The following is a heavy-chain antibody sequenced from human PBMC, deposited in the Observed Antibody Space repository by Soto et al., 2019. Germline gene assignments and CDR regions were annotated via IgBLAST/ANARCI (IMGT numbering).Heavy chain of an antibody. V-gene: IGHV3-23*01. Sequence: AGGSLRLSCAASGFTFSSYAMSWVRQAPGKGLEWVSAISGSGGSTYYADSVKGRFTISRDNSKNTLYLQMNSLRAEDTAVYYCAKDIPTAQAYYYDSSGYGVDYWGQGTLVTVSS. D-gene: IGHD3-22*01. CDR3: AKDIPTAQAYYYDSSGYGVDY. CDR2: ISGSGGST. CDR1: GFTFSSYA. J-gene: IGHJ4*02.